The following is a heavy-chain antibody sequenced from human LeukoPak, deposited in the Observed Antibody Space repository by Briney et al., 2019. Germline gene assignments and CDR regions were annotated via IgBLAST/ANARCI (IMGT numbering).Heavy chain of an antibody. CDR2: ITTGSSPI. CDR1: GFTFSGYS. CDR3: ARVMIGVGHAFDI. D-gene: IGHD2-21*01. V-gene: IGHV3-48*01. J-gene: IGHJ3*02. Sequence: PGGSLRLSCAASGFTFSGYSMNWVRQPPGKGLEWVSYITTGSSPIYYADSMEGRFTISRDNGKNSLYLRMNSLRAEDTAIYYCARVMIGVGHAFDIWGQGTVVIVSS.